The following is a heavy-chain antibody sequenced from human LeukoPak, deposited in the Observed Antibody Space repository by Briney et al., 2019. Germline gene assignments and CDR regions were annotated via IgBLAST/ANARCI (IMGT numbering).Heavy chain of an antibody. CDR2: IYYSGST. D-gene: IGHD1-1*01. CDR3: ARDTNDAFDI. V-gene: IGHV4-59*01. Sequence: SETLSLTCTVSGGSISSYYWSWIRQPPGKGLEWIGYIYYSGSTNYNPSLKSRVTISVDTSKNQFTLKLSSVTAADTAVYYCARDTNDAFDIWGQGTMVTVSS. J-gene: IGHJ3*02. CDR1: GGSISSYY.